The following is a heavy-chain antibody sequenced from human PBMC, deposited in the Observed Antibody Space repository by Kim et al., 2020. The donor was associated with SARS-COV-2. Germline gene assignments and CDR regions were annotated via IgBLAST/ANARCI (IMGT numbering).Heavy chain of an antibody. CDR3: ARLALVGGLDV. D-gene: IGHD2-8*02. CDR1: GYSFINYH. Sequence: ASVKVSCKASGYSFINYHVHWVRQAPGQGLEWMGIINPSGATTSYAQNFQGRVTVNRDTSTSTVYLGLRSLTSEYTAVYYCARLALVGGLDVWGQGTTVTVSS. J-gene: IGHJ6*02. CDR2: INPSGATT. V-gene: IGHV1-46*01.